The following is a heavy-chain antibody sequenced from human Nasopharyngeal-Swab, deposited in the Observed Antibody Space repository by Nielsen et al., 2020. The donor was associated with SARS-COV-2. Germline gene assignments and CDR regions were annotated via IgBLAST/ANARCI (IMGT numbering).Heavy chain of an antibody. V-gene: IGHV4-39*01. J-gene: IGHJ4*02. Sequence: SETLPLTCTVSGGSISSSSYYWGWIRQPPGKGLEWIGSIYYSGSTYYNPSLKSRVTISVDTSKNQFSLKLSSVTAADTAVYYCLSGELLLDYWGQGTLVTVSS. CDR1: GGSISSSSYY. D-gene: IGHD3-10*01. CDR3: LSGELLLDY. CDR2: IYYSGST.